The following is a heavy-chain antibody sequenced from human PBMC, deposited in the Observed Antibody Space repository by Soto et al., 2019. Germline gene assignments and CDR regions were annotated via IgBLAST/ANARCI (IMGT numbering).Heavy chain of an antibody. J-gene: IGHJ4*02. D-gene: IGHD4-17*01. CDR1: DGSLSMSY. CDR3: ARGRRHVGIRRDYHARGFDS. V-gene: IGHV4-34*01. Sequence: SETLSLTCAVYDGSLSMSYWTWIRQSPGKGLEWIGEIDSREKTNYSPSLKSRILISADTSKNQFSLHLNSVTAADTAVYYCARGRRHVGIRRDYHARGFDSWGQGTLVTVSS. CDR2: IDSREKT.